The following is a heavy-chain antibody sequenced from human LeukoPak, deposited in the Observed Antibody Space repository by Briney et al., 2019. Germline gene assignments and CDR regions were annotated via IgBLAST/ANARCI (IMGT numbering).Heavy chain of an antibody. CDR3: ARPGYCSGGSCYIDY. CDR2: IYPGDSDT. CDR1: GYSFTSYW. J-gene: IGHJ4*02. V-gene: IGHV5-51*01. Sequence: GESLKISCKGSGYSFTSYWIGWVRQMPGKGLEWMGVIYPGDSDTRYGPSFQGQVTISADKSISTAYLQWSSLKASDTAMYYCARPGYCSGGSCYIDYWGQGTLVTVSS. D-gene: IGHD2-15*01.